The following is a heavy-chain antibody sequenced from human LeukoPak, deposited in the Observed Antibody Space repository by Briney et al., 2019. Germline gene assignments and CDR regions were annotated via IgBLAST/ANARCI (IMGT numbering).Heavy chain of an antibody. CDR2: INPNSGGT. D-gene: IGHD1-14*01. Sequence: ASVKVSCKASGYTFTSYYMHWVRQAPGQGLEWMGWINPNSGGTNYAQKFQGRVTMTRDTSISTAYMELSRLRSDDTAVYYCARDMGTLPPQNFDYWGQGTLVTVSS. CDR3: ARDMGTLPPQNFDY. V-gene: IGHV1-2*02. CDR1: GYTFTSYY. J-gene: IGHJ4*02.